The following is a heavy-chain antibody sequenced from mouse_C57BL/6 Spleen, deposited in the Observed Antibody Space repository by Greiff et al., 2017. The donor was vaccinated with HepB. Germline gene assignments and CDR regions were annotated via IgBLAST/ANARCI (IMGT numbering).Heavy chain of an antibody. J-gene: IGHJ2*01. V-gene: IGHV1-50*01. D-gene: IGHD2-2*01. CDR3: AREGLWLRRGYYFDY. CDR1: GYTFTSYW. CDR2: IDPSDSYT. Sequence: QVQLQQPGAELVKPGASVKLSCKASGYTFTSYWMQWVKQRPGQGLEWIGDIDPSDSYTNYNQKFKGKATLTVDTSSSTAYMQLSSLTSEDSAVYYCAREGLWLRRGYYFDYWGQGTTLTVSS.